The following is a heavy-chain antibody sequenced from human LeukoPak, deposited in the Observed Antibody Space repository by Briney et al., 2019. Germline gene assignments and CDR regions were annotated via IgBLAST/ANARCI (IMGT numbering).Heavy chain of an antibody. D-gene: IGHD6-19*01. CDR1: GGSTSSYY. Sequence: PSETLSLTCTVSGGSTSSYYWSWIRQPPGEGLEWIGYIYYSGSTNYNPSLKSRVTISVDTSKNQFSLKLSSVTAADTAVYYCARHPLAVAGKPRHIDYWGQGTLVTVSS. CDR3: ARHPLAVAGKPRHIDY. V-gene: IGHV4-59*08. CDR2: IYYSGST. J-gene: IGHJ4*02.